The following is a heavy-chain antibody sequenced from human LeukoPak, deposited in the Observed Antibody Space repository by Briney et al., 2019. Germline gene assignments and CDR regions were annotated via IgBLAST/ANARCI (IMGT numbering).Heavy chain of an antibody. D-gene: IGHD3-10*01. Sequence: SETLSLTCTVSGGSISSYYWSWIRQPAGKGLEWIGRIYTRGSTNYNPSLKSRVTMSVDTSKNQFSLKLSSVTAADTAVYYCARGTHYGSGSYYRSEFDYWGQGTLVTVSS. J-gene: IGHJ4*02. CDR2: IYTRGST. CDR3: ARGTHYGSGSYYRSEFDY. CDR1: GGSISSYY. V-gene: IGHV4-4*07.